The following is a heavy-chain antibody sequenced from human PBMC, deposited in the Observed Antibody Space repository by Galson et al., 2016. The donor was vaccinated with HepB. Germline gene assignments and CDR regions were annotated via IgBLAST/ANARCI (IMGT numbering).Heavy chain of an antibody. D-gene: IGHD1-26*01. CDR1: GFTFSTYG. J-gene: IGHJ6*02. CDR2: ISYDGNKE. CDR3: AKDSILGATAGFYGIDV. Sequence: SLRLSCAASGFTFSTYGLHWVRRAPGKGLEWVAVISYDGNKEYYADSVKGRFTIFRDNPKTTVYLEMNSLRVEDTAVYYCAKDSILGATAGFYGIDVWGQGTTVTVSS. V-gene: IGHV3-30*18.